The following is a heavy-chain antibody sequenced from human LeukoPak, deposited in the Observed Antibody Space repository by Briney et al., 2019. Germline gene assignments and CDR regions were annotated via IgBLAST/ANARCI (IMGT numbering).Heavy chain of an antibody. Sequence: SQTLSLTCTASGGSISSGSYYWSWIRQPAGKGLEWIGRIYTSGSTNYNPSLKSRVTISVDTSKNQFSLKLSSVTAADTAVYYCAREPTYYDFWSGYYIHYYMDVWGKGTTVTVSS. D-gene: IGHD3-3*01. J-gene: IGHJ6*03. CDR2: IYTSGST. CDR1: GGSISSGSYY. V-gene: IGHV4-61*02. CDR3: AREPTYYDFWSGYYIHYYMDV.